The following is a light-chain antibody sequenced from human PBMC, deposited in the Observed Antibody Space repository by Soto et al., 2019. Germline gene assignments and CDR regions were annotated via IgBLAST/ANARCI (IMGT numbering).Light chain of an antibody. J-gene: IGKJ2*01. V-gene: IGKV3-20*01. CDR3: QQFSSSPAMYT. CDR2: GAS. CDR1: QSVSSNY. Sequence: EIVLTQSPGTLSLSPGERVTLSCRTSQSVSSNYLAWYPQKPGQAPRLLIYGASSRATGIPDRFSGSGSGTDVTLTISRLEPEDFAVYYCQQFSSSPAMYTFGQGTKLEIK.